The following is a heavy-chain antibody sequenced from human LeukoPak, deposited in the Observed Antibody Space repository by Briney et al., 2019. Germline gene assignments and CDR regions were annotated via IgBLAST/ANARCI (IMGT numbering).Heavy chain of an antibody. CDR3: ARRDPLSARTVYSAFDI. CDR2: ISAYNGYT. J-gene: IGHJ3*02. V-gene: IGHV1-18*01. CDR1: GYTFTSYD. D-gene: IGHD2-8*01. Sequence: ASVNVSCKASGYTFTSYDISWVRQAPGQGLEWMGWISAYNGYTNYAQKLQGRVTMTTDTSTTTAYMELRSLRSDDTAVYYCARRDPLSARTVYSAFDIWGQGTMVTVSS.